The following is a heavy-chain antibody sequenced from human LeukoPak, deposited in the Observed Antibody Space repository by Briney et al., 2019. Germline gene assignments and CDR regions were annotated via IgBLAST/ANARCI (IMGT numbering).Heavy chain of an antibody. CDR1: GGTFSSYA. D-gene: IGHD4-23*01. CDR3: ARDIFGPTVVTPQLAQLDY. CDR2: INPRGGYT. Sequence: ASVKVSCKASGGTFSSYAISWVRQAPGQGLEWLGMINPRGGYTRFAQKFEGRITMTSDTSTSTVYVELRSLRSDDTAVYYCARDIFGPTVVTPQLAQLDYWGQGTLVTVSS. J-gene: IGHJ4*02. V-gene: IGHV1-46*01.